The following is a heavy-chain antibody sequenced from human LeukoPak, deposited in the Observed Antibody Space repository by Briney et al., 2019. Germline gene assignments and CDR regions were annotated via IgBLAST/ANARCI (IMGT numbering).Heavy chain of an antibody. J-gene: IGHJ4*02. CDR2: IYYSGST. CDR3: ARLGIAAAGTFDY. CDR1: GGSISSYY. V-gene: IGHV4-59*12. D-gene: IGHD6-13*01. Sequence: KPSETLSLTCTVSGGSISSYYWSWIRQPPGKGLEWIGYIYYSGSTSYNPSLKSRVTISVDKSKKQFFLKLSSVTAADTAVYYCARLGIAAAGTFDYWGQGTLVTVSS.